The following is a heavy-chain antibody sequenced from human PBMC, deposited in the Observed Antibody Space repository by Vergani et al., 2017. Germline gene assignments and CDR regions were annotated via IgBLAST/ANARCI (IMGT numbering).Heavy chain of an antibody. Sequence: QVQLQESGPGLVKPSQTLSLTCTVSGGSISSDNYYWSWIRQPPGKGLELIGYIYYSGFTYYNPSLKSRASISVDTSKNQFSLKLSSVTAADTAVYYCARYSGGDSEYFQHWGRGTLVTVSS. CDR3: ARYSGGDSEYFQH. CDR1: GGSISSDNYY. V-gene: IGHV4-30-4*01. CDR2: IYYSGFT. J-gene: IGHJ1*01. D-gene: IGHD1-26*01.